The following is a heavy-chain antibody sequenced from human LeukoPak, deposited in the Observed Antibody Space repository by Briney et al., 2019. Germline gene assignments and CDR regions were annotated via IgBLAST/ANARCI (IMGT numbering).Heavy chain of an antibody. CDR1: GFTFSSYS. V-gene: IGHV3-21*01. D-gene: IGHD6-19*01. CDR3: ARVPNSSGWSYFDY. J-gene: IGHJ4*02. CDR2: ISSSSSYI. Sequence: GGSLRLSCAASGFTFSSYSMNWVRQAPGKGLEWVSSISSSSSYIYYADSVKGRFTISRDNAKNSLYLQMNSLRADDTAVYYCARVPNSSGWSYFDYWGQGTLVTVSS.